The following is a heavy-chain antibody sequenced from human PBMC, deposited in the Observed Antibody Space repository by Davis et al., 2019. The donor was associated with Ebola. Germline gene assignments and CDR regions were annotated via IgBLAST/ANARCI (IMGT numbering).Heavy chain of an antibody. CDR3: ARHPGYCTGGVCSIDGYFDL. Sequence: PSETLSLTCTVSGGSISSSSYYWGWIRQPPGKGLEWIGSIYYSGSTYYNPSLKSRVTISVDTSKNQFSLKLSSVTAADTAVYYCARHPGYCTGGVCSIDGYFDLWGRGTLVTVSS. D-gene: IGHD2-8*02. J-gene: IGHJ2*01. CDR2: IYYSGST. CDR1: GGSISSSSYY. V-gene: IGHV4-39*01.